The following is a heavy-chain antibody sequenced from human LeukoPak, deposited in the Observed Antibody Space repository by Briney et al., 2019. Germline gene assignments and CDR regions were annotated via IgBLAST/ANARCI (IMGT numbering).Heavy chain of an antibody. D-gene: IGHD6-19*01. CDR1: GFTFSTSW. Sequence: GGSLRLSCAASGFTFSTSWMNWVRQAPGKGLEWVASIKPDGSEKYSVDSVKGRFTISRDNAKNSLYLQMNSLRAEDTAVYYCARDRGYSSFDYWGQGALVTVSS. J-gene: IGHJ4*02. CDR3: ARDRGYSSFDY. CDR2: IKPDGSEK. V-gene: IGHV3-7*01.